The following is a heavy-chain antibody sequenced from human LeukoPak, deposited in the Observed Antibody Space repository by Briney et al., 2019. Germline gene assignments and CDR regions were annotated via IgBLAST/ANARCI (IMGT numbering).Heavy chain of an antibody. J-gene: IGHJ5*02. V-gene: IGHV4-30-2*01. CDR2: IYHSGST. D-gene: IGHD6-13*01. Sequence: SETLSLTCAVSGGSISSGGYSWSWIRQPPGKGLEWIGYIYHSGSTYYNPSLKSRVTISVGRSKNQLSLKLSSVTAADTAVYYCARGATAAGTGWFDPWGQGTLVTVSS. CDR1: GGSISSGGYS. CDR3: ARGATAAGTGWFDP.